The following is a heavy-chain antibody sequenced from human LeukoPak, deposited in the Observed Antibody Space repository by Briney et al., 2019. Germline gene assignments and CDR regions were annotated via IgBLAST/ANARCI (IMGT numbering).Heavy chain of an antibody. J-gene: IGHJ4*02. CDR2: INPNSGNT. D-gene: IGHD3-10*01. CDR1: GYTFTSYD. Sequence: ASVKVSCKASGYTFTSYDINWVRQATGQGLEWMRGINPNSGNTGYAQKFQGRVTMTRNTSISTAYMELSSLRSEDTAVYYCARVNGYFDSGNYFGFFDFWGQGTLVTVSS. V-gene: IGHV1-8*01. CDR3: ARVNGYFDSGNYFGFFDF.